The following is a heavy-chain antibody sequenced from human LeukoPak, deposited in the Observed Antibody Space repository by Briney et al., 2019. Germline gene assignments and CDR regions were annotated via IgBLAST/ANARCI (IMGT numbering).Heavy chain of an antibody. CDR1: GFTFNNYA. Sequence: GGSLRLSCAASGFTFNNYAMSWVRQAPGKGLERVSAIGDNGRDTKYADSVKGRFTISRDNSKNTLYLQMNSLRVEDTAIYYCGKDWKLDYWGQGTLVTVSS. J-gene: IGHJ4*02. V-gene: IGHV3-23*01. CDR2: IGDNGRDT. D-gene: IGHD1-1*01. CDR3: GKDWKLDY.